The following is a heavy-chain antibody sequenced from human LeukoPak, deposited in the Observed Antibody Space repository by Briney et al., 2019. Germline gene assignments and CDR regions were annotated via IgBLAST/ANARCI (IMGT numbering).Heavy chain of an antibody. CDR2: INPSGGNT. J-gene: IGHJ4*02. CDR1: GYTFTSYY. D-gene: IGHD3-10*01. CDR3: ATYSTEGLLWFGELFPALDY. V-gene: IGHV1-46*01. Sequence: ASVKVSCKASGYTFTSYYMHWVRQAPGQGLEWMGIINPSGGNTAYAQKFQGRVTMTEDTSTDTAYMELSSLRSEDTAVYYCATYSTEGLLWFGELFPALDYWGQGTLVTVSS.